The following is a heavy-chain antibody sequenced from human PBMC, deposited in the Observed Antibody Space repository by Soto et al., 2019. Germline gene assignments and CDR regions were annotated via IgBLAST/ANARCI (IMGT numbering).Heavy chain of an antibody. V-gene: IGHV4-39*01. D-gene: IGHD3-10*01. CDR1: GGSISSFAYY. CDR3: ARRERYYGSPGWFDP. CDR2: VYYNENT. J-gene: IGHJ5*02. Sequence: PSETLSLTCTVSGGSISSFAYYWGWIRQPPGKGLEWIGTVYYNENTHYNPSLKSRVTISVDTAKNQFSLNLRSVTAADTAIYFCARRERYYGSPGWFDPWGQGTLVTVSS.